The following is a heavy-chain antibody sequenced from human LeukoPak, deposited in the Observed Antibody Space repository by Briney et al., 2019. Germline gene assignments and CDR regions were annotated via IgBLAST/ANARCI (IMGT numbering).Heavy chain of an antibody. CDR2: ISERGGST. CDR1: GFSVSNYA. Sequence: PGGSLRLSCVVSGFSVSNYAMSWVRQAPGKGLEWVSYISERGGSTTYADSVKGRFTISRDNSKNTLYLQMNSLRAEDTAVYYCAREEEPAATSYSSSQRTYYYYGMDVWGQGTTVTVSS. D-gene: IGHD6-13*01. V-gene: IGHV3-23*01. J-gene: IGHJ6*02. CDR3: AREEEPAATSYSSSQRTYYYYGMDV.